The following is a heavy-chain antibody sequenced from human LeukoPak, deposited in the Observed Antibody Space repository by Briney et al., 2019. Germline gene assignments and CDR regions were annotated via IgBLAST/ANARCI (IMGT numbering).Heavy chain of an antibody. CDR3: ARLRDIVVIPAADANWFDP. V-gene: IGHV4-39*01. Sequence: SETLSLTCTVSSGSISSSSYYWGWIRQPPGKGLEWVGSIYYSGTTYYNPSLKSRVTISVDTSKNQFSLRLSSLTAADTAVYYCARLRDIVVIPAADANWFDPWGQGTLVTVSS. CDR1: SGSISSSSYY. D-gene: IGHD2-2*01. J-gene: IGHJ5*02. CDR2: IYYSGTT.